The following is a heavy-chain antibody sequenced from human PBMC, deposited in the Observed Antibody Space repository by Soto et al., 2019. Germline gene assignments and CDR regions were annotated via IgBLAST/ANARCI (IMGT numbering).Heavy chain of an antibody. CDR1: GGSISSAGYY. J-gene: IGHJ4*02. D-gene: IGHD3-10*01. CDR2: IYSSATT. V-gene: IGHV4-31*03. CDR3: ARGEGESYYQDS. Sequence: PSETLSLTCTVSGGSISSAGYYWAWLRQSPGKGLEWIGYIYSSATTYSNPSLKSRIAMPIDTSQNQFSLKLTSVTAADTAVYFCARGEGESYYQDSWGQGMLVTVSS.